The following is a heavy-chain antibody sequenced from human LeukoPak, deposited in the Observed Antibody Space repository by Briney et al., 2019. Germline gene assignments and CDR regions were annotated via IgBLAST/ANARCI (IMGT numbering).Heavy chain of an antibody. D-gene: IGHD3-22*01. Sequence: GASVTVSCKASGYTFTNYAMNWVRQAPGQGLEWMGWINTKTGNPMYVQGFTGRFVFSLDTSVTTTYLQISSLKAEDTAVYYCARDYWDDSSGNDSWGQGTLVTVSS. J-gene: IGHJ4*02. V-gene: IGHV7-4-1*02. CDR3: ARDYWDDSSGNDS. CDR1: GYTFTNYA. CDR2: INTKTGNP.